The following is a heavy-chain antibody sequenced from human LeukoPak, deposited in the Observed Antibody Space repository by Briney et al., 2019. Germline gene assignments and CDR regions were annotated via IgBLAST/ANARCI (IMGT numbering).Heavy chain of an antibody. CDR3: ARGPTYYDILTGYYGGDDAFDI. J-gene: IGHJ3*02. CDR2: INPNSGGT. Sequence: ASVKVTCKASGYTFTGYYMHWVRQAPGQGLEWMGWINPNSGGTNYAQKFQGRVTMTRDTSISTAYMELSRLRSDDTAVYYCARGPTYYDILTGYYGGDDAFDIWGQGTMVTVSS. D-gene: IGHD3-9*01. V-gene: IGHV1-2*02. CDR1: GYTFTGYY.